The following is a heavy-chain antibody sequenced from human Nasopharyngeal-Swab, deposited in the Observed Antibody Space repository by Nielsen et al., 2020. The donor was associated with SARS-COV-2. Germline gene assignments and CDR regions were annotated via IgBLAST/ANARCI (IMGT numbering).Heavy chain of an antibody. J-gene: IGHJ5*02. CDR2: IGTAGDT. CDR1: GFTFSSYD. V-gene: IGHV3-13*01. Sequence: GESLKISCAVSGFTFSSYDMHWVRQATGKGLEWVSGIGTAGDTYYPGSVKGRFTISRENAKNSLYLQMNSLRAGDTAVYYCARGGIAAAYLDTLYNWFDPWGQGTLVTVSS. D-gene: IGHD6-13*01. CDR3: ARGGIAAAYLDTLYNWFDP.